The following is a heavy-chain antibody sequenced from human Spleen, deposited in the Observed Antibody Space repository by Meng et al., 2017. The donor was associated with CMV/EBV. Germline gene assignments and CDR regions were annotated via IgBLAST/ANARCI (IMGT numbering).Heavy chain of an antibody. CDR3: ARDRSTYYDY. Sequence: GSLRLSCTVSGGSISSSSYYWGWIRQPPGKGLEWIGSIYYSGSTYYNPSLKSRVTISVDTSKNQFSLKVSSVTAAETAVHYCARDRSTYYDYWGQGTLVTVSS. CDR1: GGSISSSSYY. V-gene: IGHV4-39*07. CDR2: IYYSGST. D-gene: IGHD3-10*01. J-gene: IGHJ4*02.